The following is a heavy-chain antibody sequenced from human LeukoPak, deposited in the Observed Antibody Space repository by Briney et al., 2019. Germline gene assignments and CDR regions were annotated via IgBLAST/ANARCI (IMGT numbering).Heavy chain of an antibody. Sequence: ASVKVSCKASGYTFTSYDINWVRQATGQGLEWMGWMNPNSGNTGYAQKFQGRVTMTRDTSISTAYMELSRLRSDDTAVYYCASRYRDGGYQPAYGMDVWGQGTTVTVSS. V-gene: IGHV1-8*01. CDR2: MNPNSGNT. CDR3: ASRYRDGGYQPAYGMDV. D-gene: IGHD5-12*01. J-gene: IGHJ6*02. CDR1: GYTFTSYD.